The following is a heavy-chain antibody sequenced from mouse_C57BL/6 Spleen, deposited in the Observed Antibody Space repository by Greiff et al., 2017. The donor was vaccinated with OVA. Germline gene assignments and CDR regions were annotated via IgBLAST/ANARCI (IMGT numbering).Heavy chain of an antibody. CDR2: IRNKANGYTT. Sequence: DVQLVESGGGLVQPGGSLSLSCAASGFTFTDYYMSWVRQPPGKALEWLGFIRNKANGYTTEYSASVKGRFTISRDNSQSILYLQMNALRAEDSATYYCARLDGYFDYWGQGTTLTVSS. CDR3: ARLDGYFDY. J-gene: IGHJ2*01. D-gene: IGHD2-3*01. V-gene: IGHV7-3*01. CDR1: GFTFTDYY.